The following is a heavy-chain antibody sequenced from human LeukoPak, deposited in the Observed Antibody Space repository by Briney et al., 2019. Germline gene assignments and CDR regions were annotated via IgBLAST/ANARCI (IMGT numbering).Heavy chain of an antibody. CDR1: GGSISSYY. Sequence: SETLSLTCTVSGGSISSYYWSWIRQPPGKGLEWIGAIYYSGSTSYNPSLKSRVTMSVDTSKNQFSLKLSSVTAADTAVYYCARDLAYCSGGRCYSRWFDPWGQGTLVTVSS. CDR3: ARDLAYCSGGRCYSRWFDP. J-gene: IGHJ5*02. V-gene: IGHV4-59*12. CDR2: IYYSGST. D-gene: IGHD2-15*01.